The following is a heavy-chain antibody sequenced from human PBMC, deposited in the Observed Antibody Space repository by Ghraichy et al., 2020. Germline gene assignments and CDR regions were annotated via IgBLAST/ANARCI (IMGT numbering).Heavy chain of an antibody. J-gene: IGHJ2*01. V-gene: IGHV3-21*01. Sequence: LSLTCAPSGFPFSGSIMFWVRPAPREGLECVSSIGTGSSQIYYADSMRGRFTISRDNAKNSLYLQMTSLRAEDTAVYYCARIAVSGSWYFDLWGRGTRVT. D-gene: IGHD6-19*01. CDR3: ARIAVSGSWYFDL. CDR2: IGTGSSQI. CDR1: GFPFSGSI.